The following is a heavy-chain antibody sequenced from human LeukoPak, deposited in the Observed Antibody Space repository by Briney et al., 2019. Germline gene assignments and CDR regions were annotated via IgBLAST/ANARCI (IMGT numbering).Heavy chain of an antibody. Sequence: SETLSLTCTVSGGSLSSYYWSWIGQPPGKGLGWIGYFYYSGSTNYNPFLKSRVTISVDTSKHQFSLKLSSVTAADTAVYYCARDNSTYYDFWSGYYLNYYYYMDVWGKGTTVTVSS. CDR1: GGSLSSYY. CDR2: FYYSGST. V-gene: IGHV4-59*01. CDR3: ARDNSTYYDFWSGYYLNYYYYMDV. J-gene: IGHJ6*03. D-gene: IGHD3-3*01.